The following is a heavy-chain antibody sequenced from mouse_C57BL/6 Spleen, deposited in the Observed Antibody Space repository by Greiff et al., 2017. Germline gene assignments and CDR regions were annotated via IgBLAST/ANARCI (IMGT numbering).Heavy chain of an antibody. Sequence: QVQLQQPGAELVKPGASVKMSCKASGYTFTSYWITWVKQRPGQGLEWIGDIYPGSGSTNYNEKFKSKDTLTVDTSSSTAYMQLGSLTSEDSAVXYCARSDYCDSSWYFDVWGTGTTVTVSS. D-gene: IGHD1-1*01. CDR2: IYPGSGST. CDR1: GYTFTSYW. J-gene: IGHJ1*03. V-gene: IGHV1-55*01. CDR3: ARSDYCDSSWYFDV.